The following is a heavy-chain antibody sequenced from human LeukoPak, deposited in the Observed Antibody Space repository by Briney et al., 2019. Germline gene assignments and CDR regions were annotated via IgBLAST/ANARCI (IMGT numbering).Heavy chain of an antibody. CDR3: ARRLVRGSLYYYMDV. D-gene: IGHD3-10*01. J-gene: IGHJ6*03. CDR1: GGSISSYY. CDR2: IYTSGST. V-gene: IGHV4-4*07. Sequence: PSETLSLTCTVSGGSISSYYWSWIRQPAGKGLEWIGRIYTSGSTNYNPSLKSRVTMSVDTSKNQFSLKLSSVTAADTAVYYCARRLVRGSLYYYMDVWGKGTTVTVSS.